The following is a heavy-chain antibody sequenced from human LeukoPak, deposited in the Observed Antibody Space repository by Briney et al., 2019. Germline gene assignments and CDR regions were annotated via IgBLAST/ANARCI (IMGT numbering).Heavy chain of an antibody. Sequence: GGSLRLSCAASGFTFSNYAMTWVRQAPGKGLEWVSTINTIGDTTYYADSVKGRFTISRVNSKNTLYLQMNSLRAGDTAIYYCAESVSGSSYDYWGQGTLVTVSS. CDR3: AESVSGSSYDY. CDR1: GFTFSNYA. V-gene: IGHV3-23*01. CDR2: INTIGDTT. J-gene: IGHJ4*02. D-gene: IGHD6-19*01.